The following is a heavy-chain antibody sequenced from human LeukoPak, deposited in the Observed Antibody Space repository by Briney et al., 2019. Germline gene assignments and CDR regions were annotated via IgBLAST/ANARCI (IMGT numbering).Heavy chain of an antibody. CDR3: AKSDPVGYSSSWYDY. V-gene: IGHV3-23*01. J-gene: IGHJ4*02. D-gene: IGHD6-13*01. Sequence: PGGSLRLSCAASGFTFSGYAMSWVRQAPGKGLEWVSAISGSGGSTYYADSVKGRFTISRDNSKNTLYLQMNSLRAEDTAVYYCAKSDPVGYSSSWYDYWGQGTLVTVSS. CDR2: ISGSGGST. CDR1: GFTFSGYA.